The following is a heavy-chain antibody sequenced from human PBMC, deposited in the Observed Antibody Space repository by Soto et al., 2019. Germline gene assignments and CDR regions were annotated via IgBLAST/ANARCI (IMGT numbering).Heavy chain of an antibody. V-gene: IGHV4-34*01. D-gene: IGHD6-13*01. CDR1: GGSVSGYY. Sequence: SETLSLTCAVYGGSVSGYYWSWIRQPPGKGLEWTGEINHTGITNYNPSLKSRVTISVDRSKNQLSLQLTSVTAEDTAVYYCATSYGNAWYTYWGQGTQVTVSS. CDR2: INHTGIT. J-gene: IGHJ4*02. CDR3: ATSYGNAWYTY.